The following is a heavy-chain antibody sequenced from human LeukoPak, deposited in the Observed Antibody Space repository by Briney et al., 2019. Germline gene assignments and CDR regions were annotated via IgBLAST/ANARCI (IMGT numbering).Heavy chain of an antibody. Sequence: GGSLRLSCAASGFTFSDYYMSWIRQAPGKGLEWVSYISSSGSTIYYADSVKGRFTISRDNAKNSLYLQMNSLRAEDTAVYYCARDPMITFGGVIDPFVFDYWGQGTLVTVSS. CDR3: ARDPMITFGGVIDPFVFDY. J-gene: IGHJ4*02. D-gene: IGHD3-16*02. V-gene: IGHV3-11*01. CDR1: GFTFSDYY. CDR2: ISSSGSTI.